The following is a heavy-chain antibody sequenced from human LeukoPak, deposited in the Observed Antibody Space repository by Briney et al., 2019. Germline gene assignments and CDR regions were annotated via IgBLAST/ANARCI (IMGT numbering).Heavy chain of an antibody. CDR2: ISSSGSTI. V-gene: IGHV3-11*04. D-gene: IGHD6-13*01. CDR1: GFTFSDYY. J-gene: IGHJ4*02. Sequence: GGSLRLSCAASGFTFSDYYMSWIRQAPGKGLEWVSYISSSGSTIYYADSVKGRFTISRDNAKNSLYLQMNSLRAEDTAVYYCARDIRAVAAATWGIGYWGQGTLVTVSS. CDR3: ARDIRAVAAATWGIGY.